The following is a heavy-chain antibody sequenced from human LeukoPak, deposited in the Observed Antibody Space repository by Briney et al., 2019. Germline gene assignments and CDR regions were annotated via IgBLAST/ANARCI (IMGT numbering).Heavy chain of an antibody. J-gene: IGHJ6*02. D-gene: IGHD2-8*01. CDR3: AKDKVSANDCYYGMDV. CDR2: ISYDGSNK. CDR1: GFTFGTYG. V-gene: IGHV3-30*18. Sequence: GTSLRLSCAGSGFTFGTYGMHWVRQAPGKGLEWVAVISYDGSNKYYADSVKGRFTISRDNSKNTLYLQMNSLRAEDTAVYYCAKDKVSANDCYYGMDVWGQGTTVTVSS.